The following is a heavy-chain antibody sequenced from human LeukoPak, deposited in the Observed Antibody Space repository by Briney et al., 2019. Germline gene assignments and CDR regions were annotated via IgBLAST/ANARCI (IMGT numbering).Heavy chain of an antibody. D-gene: IGHD5-12*01. CDR1: GYTFSGYY. CDR2: ISGYNGKT. CDR3: VRHDPWLYPIDY. V-gene: IGHV1-18*04. Sequence: GASVKVTCKTSGYTFSGYYITWVRQPPGQGLEWMGWISGYNGKTGYAQKFQSRVTMTTETSTRTGYMELRSLTSDDTAVYYCVRHDPWLYPIDYWGQGTLITVSS. J-gene: IGHJ4*02.